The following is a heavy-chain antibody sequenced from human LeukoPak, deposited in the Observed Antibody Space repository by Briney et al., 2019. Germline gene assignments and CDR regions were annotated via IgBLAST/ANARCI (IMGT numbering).Heavy chain of an antibody. CDR3: ARFHSTTISTFGFDY. J-gene: IGHJ4*02. D-gene: IGHD4-11*01. V-gene: IGHV4-38-2*02. CDR2: ISYSGST. Sequence: PSETLSLTCTVSDYSITSGYYWGWIRQPPGKGLEWIGYISYSGSTYYDPSLKSRVTLLIDTSKNQFSLKLTSLTAADTAVYYCARFHSTTISTFGFDYWGQGTLVTVSS. CDR1: DYSITSGYY.